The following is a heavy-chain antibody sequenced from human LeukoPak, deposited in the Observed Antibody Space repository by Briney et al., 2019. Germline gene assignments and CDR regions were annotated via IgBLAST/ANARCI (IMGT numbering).Heavy chain of an antibody. Sequence: ASVKVSCKASGYTFTGYYIHWVRQAPGQGLEWMGWINPSSGGTNYAQKFQGRVTMTRDTSISTAYMELSRLTSDDTAVYYCARGGSDNWSFDYWGQGTLVTVSS. J-gene: IGHJ4*02. CDR2: INPSSGGT. CDR1: GYTFTGYY. D-gene: IGHD1-1*01. CDR3: ARGGSDNWSFDY. V-gene: IGHV1-2*02.